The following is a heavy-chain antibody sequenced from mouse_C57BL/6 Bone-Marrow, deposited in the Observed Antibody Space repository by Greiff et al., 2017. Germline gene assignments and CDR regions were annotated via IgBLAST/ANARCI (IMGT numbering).Heavy chain of an antibody. Sequence: EVKLVESGPGLVKPSQSLSLTCSVTGYSITSGYYWNWIRQFPGNKLEWMGYISYDGSNNYNPSLKNRISITRDTSKNQFFLKLNSVTTEDTATYYWARDLSYDGSSWFAYWGQGTLVTVSA. CDR2: ISYDGSN. CDR3: ARDLSYDGSSWFAY. V-gene: IGHV3-6*01. D-gene: IGHD2-3*01. J-gene: IGHJ3*01. CDR1: GYSITSGYY.